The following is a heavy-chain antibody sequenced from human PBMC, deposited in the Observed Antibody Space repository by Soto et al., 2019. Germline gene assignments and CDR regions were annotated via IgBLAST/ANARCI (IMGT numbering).Heavy chain of an antibody. J-gene: IGHJ6*02. CDR2: MNPNSGNT. CDR3: ARVGPDTPFPVVVPAATHVYYYGMDV. V-gene: IGHV1-8*01. D-gene: IGHD2-2*01. Sequence: ASVKVSCKASGYTFTSYDINWVRQATGQGLEWMGWMNPNSGNTGYAQKFQGRVTMTRNTSISTAYMELSSLRSEDTAVYYCARVGPDTPFPVVVPAATHVYYYGMDVWGQGTTVTVSS. CDR1: GYTFTSYD.